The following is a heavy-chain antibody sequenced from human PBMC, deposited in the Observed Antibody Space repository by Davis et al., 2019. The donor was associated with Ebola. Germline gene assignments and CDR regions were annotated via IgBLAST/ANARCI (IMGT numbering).Heavy chain of an antibody. D-gene: IGHD6-19*01. J-gene: IGHJ6*02. CDR1: GGTFSSYA. CDR2: IIPIFGTA. Sequence: SVKVSCKASGGTFSSYAISWVRQAPGQGLEWMGGIIPIFGTANYAQKFQGRVTITADESTSTAYMELSSLRSEDTAVYYCAREPLIAVASNYYYYGMDVWGQGTTVTVSS. V-gene: IGHV1-69*13. CDR3: AREPLIAVASNYYYYGMDV.